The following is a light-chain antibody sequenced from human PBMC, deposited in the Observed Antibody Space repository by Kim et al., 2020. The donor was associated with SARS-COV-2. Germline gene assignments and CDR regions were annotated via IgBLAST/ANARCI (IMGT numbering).Light chain of an antibody. CDR2: LNSDGSH. Sequence: SVKLPCTLSSGHSSYAIAWHQQQPEKGPRYLMKLNSDGSHSKGDGIPDRFSGSSSGAERYLTISSLQSEDEADYYCQTWGTGTVVFGGGTQLTVL. V-gene: IGLV4-69*01. CDR1: SGHSSYA. CDR3: QTWGTGTVV. J-gene: IGLJ2*01.